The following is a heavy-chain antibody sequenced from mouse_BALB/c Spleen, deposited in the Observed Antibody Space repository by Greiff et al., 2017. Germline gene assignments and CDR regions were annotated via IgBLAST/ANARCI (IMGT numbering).Heavy chain of an antibody. CDR3: ARPKADYDYSWFAY. Sequence: VQLQQSGPELVKPGASVRISCKASGYTFTSYYIHWVKQRPGQGLEWIGWIYPGNVNTKYNEKFKGKATLTADKSSSTAYMQLSSLTSEDSAVYFCARPKADYDYSWFAYWGQGTLVTVSA. CDR2: IYPGNVNT. CDR1: GYTFTSYY. J-gene: IGHJ3*01. D-gene: IGHD2-4*01. V-gene: IGHV1S56*01.